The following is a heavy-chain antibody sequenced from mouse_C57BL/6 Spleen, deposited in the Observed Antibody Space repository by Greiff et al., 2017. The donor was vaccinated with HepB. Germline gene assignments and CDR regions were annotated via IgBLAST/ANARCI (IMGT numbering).Heavy chain of an antibody. Sequence: VQGVESGAELVKPGASVKLSCKASGYTFTEYTIHWVKQRSGQGLEWIGWFYPGSGSIKYNEKFKDKATFTADKSSSTVYMELSRLTSEDSAVYFCARHEEGYYYWYFDVWGTGTTVTVSS. D-gene: IGHD1-1*01. CDR2: FYPGSGSI. CDR1: GYTFTEYT. J-gene: IGHJ1*03. V-gene: IGHV1-62-2*01. CDR3: ARHEEGYYYWYFDV.